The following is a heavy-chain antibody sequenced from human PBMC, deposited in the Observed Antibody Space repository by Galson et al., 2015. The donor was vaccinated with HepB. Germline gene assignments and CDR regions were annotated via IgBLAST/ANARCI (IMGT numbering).Heavy chain of an antibody. Sequence: SLRLSCAASGFTFSSYDMHWVRQATGKGLEWVSAIGTAGDPYYPGSVKGRFTISRENAKNSLYLQMNSLRAGDTAVYYCARDLGYCSGGSCSSGGMDVWGQGITVTVSS. CDR3: ARDLGYCSGGSCSSGGMDV. CDR2: IGTAGDP. V-gene: IGHV3-13*05. J-gene: IGHJ6*02. CDR1: GFTFSSYD. D-gene: IGHD2-15*01.